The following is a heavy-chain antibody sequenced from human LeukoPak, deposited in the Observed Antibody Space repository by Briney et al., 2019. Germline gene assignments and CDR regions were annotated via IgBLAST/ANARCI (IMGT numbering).Heavy chain of an antibody. CDR2: ISGYNGYT. D-gene: IGHD5-12*01. J-gene: IGHJ4*02. V-gene: IGHV1-18*01. CDR3: ARGRGHRLEGYTLDSDY. Sequence: GASVKVSCKASGYIFRNYGINWVRQAPGQGLEWMGWISGYNGYTHYAQKFQGRVTMTTETSTSTAYMELRSLRSDDTAVYFCARGRGHRLEGYTLDSDYWGQGTLVTVSS. CDR1: GYIFRNYG.